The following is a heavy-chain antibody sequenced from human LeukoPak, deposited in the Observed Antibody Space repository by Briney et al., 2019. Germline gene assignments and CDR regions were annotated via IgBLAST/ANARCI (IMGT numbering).Heavy chain of an antibody. D-gene: IGHD7-27*01. CDR1: GYTFTGYY. Sequence: ASVKVSCKASGYTFTGYYMHWVRQAPGQGLEWMGWINPNSGGTNYAQKFQGRVTMTRDTSISTAYMELSRLRSDDTAVYYCARASANWGRFDYWGQGTLVTVSS. J-gene: IGHJ4*02. CDR2: INPNSGGT. CDR3: ARASANWGRFDY. V-gene: IGHV1-2*02.